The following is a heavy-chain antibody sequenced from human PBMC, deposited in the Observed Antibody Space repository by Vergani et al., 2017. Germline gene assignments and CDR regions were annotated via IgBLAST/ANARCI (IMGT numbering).Heavy chain of an antibody. CDR3: AXDPGDILTSYYPYGMDV. J-gene: IGHJ6*02. CDR2: ISAYNGNT. D-gene: IGHD3-9*01. Sequence: QVQLVQSGAEVKKPGASVKVSCKASGYTFTSYGISWVRQAPGQGLEWMGWISAYNGNTNYAQKLQGRVTMTTDTSTSTAYMELRSLRSDDTAVYYCAXDPGDILTSYYPYGMDVWGQGTTVTVSS. V-gene: IGHV1-18*01. CDR1: GYTFTSYG.